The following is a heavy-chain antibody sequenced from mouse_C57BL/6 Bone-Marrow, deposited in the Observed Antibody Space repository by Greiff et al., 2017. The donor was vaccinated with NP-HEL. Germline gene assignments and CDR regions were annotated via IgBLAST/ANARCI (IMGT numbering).Heavy chain of an antibody. CDR2: ISDGGSYT. J-gene: IGHJ3*01. CDR3: ATPRWFAY. V-gene: IGHV5-4*03. CDR1: GFTFSSYA. Sequence: RVESGGGLVKPGGSLKLSCAASGFTFSSYAMSWVRQTPEKRLEWVATISDGGSYTYYPDNVKGRFTISRDNAKNNLYLQMSHLKSEDTAMYYCATPRWFAYWGQGTLVTVSA.